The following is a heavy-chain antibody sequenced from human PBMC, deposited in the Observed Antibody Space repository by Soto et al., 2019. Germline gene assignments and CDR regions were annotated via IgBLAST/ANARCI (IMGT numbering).Heavy chain of an antibody. V-gene: IGHV3-23*01. CDR3: ARDFTLDIRFPPRLGYYYYGMDV. D-gene: IGHD2-2*03. CDR1: GFTFTSYA. Sequence: EVQVLESGGSLVQPGGSLRLSCAASGFTFTSYAMTWVRQAPGKGLEWVSVISGSGGTTYYADSVKGRFTISRDNSKNTLYLQMNSLRAEDTAVYYCARDFTLDIRFPPRLGYYYYGMDVWGQGTTVTVSS. J-gene: IGHJ6*02. CDR2: ISGSGGTT.